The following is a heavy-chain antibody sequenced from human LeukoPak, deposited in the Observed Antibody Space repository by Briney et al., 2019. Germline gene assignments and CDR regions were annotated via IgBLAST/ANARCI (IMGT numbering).Heavy chain of an antibody. CDR2: ISSSGSTI. D-gene: IGHD3-10*02. J-gene: IGHJ6*04. CDR3: AELGITMIGGV. CDR1: GFTFSSYE. V-gene: IGHV3-48*03. Sequence: GGSLRLSCAASGFTFSSYEMNWVRQAPRRGLEWVSYISSSGSTIYYADSVKGRFTISRDNAKNSLYLQMNSLRAEDTAVYYCAELGITMIGGVWGKGTTVTISS.